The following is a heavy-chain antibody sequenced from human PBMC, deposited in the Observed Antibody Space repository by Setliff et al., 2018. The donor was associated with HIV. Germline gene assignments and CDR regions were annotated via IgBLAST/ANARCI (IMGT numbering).Heavy chain of an antibody. J-gene: IGHJ4*02. V-gene: IGHV3-48*01. D-gene: IGHD5-12*01. Sequence: GVLRLSCAASGFTFSSYSMNWVRQAPGKGLEWVSYISSSSSTIYYADSVKGRFTISRDNAKNSLYLQMNSLRAEDTAVYYCARGIYTGYDHFDYWGQGTLVTVSS. CDR1: GFTFSSYS. CDR3: ARGIYTGYDHFDY. CDR2: ISSSSSTI.